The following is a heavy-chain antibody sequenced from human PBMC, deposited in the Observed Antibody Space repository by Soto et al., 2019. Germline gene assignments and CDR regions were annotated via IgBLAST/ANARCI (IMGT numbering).Heavy chain of an antibody. D-gene: IGHD3-22*01. CDR2: IIPNDGGT. CDR1: GYSFTDHY. J-gene: IGHJ5*02. CDR3: ARGAFDRSGNYLAGGFDP. V-gene: IGHV1-2*02. Sequence: QVQLVQSGAEVKKPGASVKISCKASGYSFTDHYIHWIRQAPGQGLEWMGWIIPNDGGTKYAQKFQDRINMTRDTSITTAYMDLSRLRSDDTAVYYCARGAFDRSGNYLAGGFDPWGQGTLGTVSS.